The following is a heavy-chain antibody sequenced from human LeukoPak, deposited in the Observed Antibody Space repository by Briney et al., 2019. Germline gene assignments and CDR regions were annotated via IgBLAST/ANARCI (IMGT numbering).Heavy chain of an antibody. V-gene: IGHV2-5*01. J-gene: IGHJ5*02. CDR3: AHRLATYYDILTGFSWFDP. CDR2: IYWNDDK. CDR1: GFSLSTSGVG. Sequence: SGPTLVNPTPTLTLTCTFSGFSLSTSGVGVGWIRQPPGKALEWLALIYWNDDKRYSPSLKSRLTITKDTSKNQVVLTMTNMDPVDTATYYCAHRLATYYDILTGFSWFDPWGQGALVTVSS. D-gene: IGHD3-9*01.